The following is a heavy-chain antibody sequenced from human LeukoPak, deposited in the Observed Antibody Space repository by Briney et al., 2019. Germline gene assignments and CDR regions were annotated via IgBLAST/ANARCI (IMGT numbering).Heavy chain of an antibody. CDR1: GGSISSSSYY. CDR2: IYYSGST. CDR3: ARGSSGSYFNYYYYMDV. D-gene: IGHD1-26*01. J-gene: IGHJ6*03. Sequence: PSETLSLTCTVSGGSISSSSYYWGWIRQPPGKGLEWIGSIYYSGSTYYNPSLKSRVTISVDTSKNQFSLKLSSVTAADTAVYYCARGSSGSYFNYYYYMDVWGKGTTVTISS. V-gene: IGHV4-39*01.